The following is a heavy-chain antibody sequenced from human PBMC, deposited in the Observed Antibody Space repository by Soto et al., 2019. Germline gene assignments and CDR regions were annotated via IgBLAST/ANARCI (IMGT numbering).Heavy chain of an antibody. V-gene: IGHV1-69*13. CDR2: IIPIFGTA. CDR3: ARERGGYCSGGSCYPREMDV. Sequence: SVKVSCKASGGTFSSYAISWVRQAPGQGLEWMGGIIPIFGTANYAQKFQGRVTITADESTSTAYMELSSLRSEDTAVYYCARERGGYCSGGSCYPREMDVWGQGTTVTVSS. J-gene: IGHJ6*02. CDR1: GGTFSSYA. D-gene: IGHD2-15*01.